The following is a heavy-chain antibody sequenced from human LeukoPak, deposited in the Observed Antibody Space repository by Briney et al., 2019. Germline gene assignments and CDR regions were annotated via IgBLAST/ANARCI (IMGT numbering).Heavy chain of an antibody. CDR2: IYYSEST. D-gene: IGHD6-13*01. CDR3: ARETRLSSSSEFYYYGMDV. V-gene: IGHV4-31*03. Sequence: SETLSLTCTVSGGSISSGGYYWSWIRQHPGKGLEWIGYIYYSESTYYNPSLKSRVTISVDTSKNQFSLKLSSVTAADTAVYYCARETRLSSSSEFYYYGMDVWGQGTTVTVSS. CDR1: GGSISSGGYY. J-gene: IGHJ6*02.